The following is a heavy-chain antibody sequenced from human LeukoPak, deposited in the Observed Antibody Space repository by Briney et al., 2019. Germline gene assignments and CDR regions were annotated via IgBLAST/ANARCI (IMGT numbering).Heavy chain of an antibody. J-gene: IGHJ4*02. CDR1: GFTFSSYE. V-gene: IGHV3-48*03. D-gene: IGHD6-19*01. Sequence: GGSLRLSCAASGFTFSSYEMNWVRQAPGKGLEWVSYISSSGSTIYYADSVKGRFTISRDNAKNSLYLQMNSLRAEDTAVYYCARVGAVAGELDYWGQGTLVTVSS. CDR3: ARVGAVAGELDY. CDR2: ISSSGSTI.